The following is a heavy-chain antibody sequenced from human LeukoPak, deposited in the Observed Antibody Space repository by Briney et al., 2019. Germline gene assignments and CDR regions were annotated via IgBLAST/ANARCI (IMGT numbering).Heavy chain of an antibody. V-gene: IGHV3-30*18. J-gene: IGHJ4*02. CDR2: ILSDGSNK. D-gene: IGHD3-16*01. CDR1: GFTVSSNY. CDR3: AKDWGY. Sequence: PGGSLRLSCAASGFTVSSNYMSWVRQAPGKGLEWVAVILSDGSNKYYADSVKGRFTISRDNSKNTLYLQMNSLRAEDTAVYYCAKDWGYWGQGTLVTVSS.